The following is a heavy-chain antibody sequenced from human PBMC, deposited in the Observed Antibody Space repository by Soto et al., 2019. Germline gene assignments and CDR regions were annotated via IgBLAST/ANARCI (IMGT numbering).Heavy chain of an antibody. CDR2: ISSDGSST. V-gene: IGHV3-74*02. Sequence: EVQLVESGGGSVQPGGSLRLSCEASGFTFSSYWMHWVRQSPGKGLVWVSRISSDGSSTSYGDSVKGRFTVSRDNAKNTLYMQMSSLRAEDTAIYSCARRVAVTGLQYWGQGTPVSVSS. CDR1: GFTFSSYW. CDR3: ARRVAVTGLQY. D-gene: IGHD6-19*01. J-gene: IGHJ4*02.